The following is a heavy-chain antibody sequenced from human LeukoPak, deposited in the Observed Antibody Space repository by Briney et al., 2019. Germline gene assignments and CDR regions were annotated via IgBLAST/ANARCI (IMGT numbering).Heavy chain of an antibody. CDR3: ARGARFDEAPMGYFDY. V-gene: IGHV3-33*01. CDR2: IWYDGSNK. D-gene: IGHD3-10*02. CDR1: GFTFSSYG. Sequence: GRSLRLSCAASGFTFSSYGMHWVRQAPGKGLEWVAVIWYDGSNKYYADSVKGRFTFSRDNSKNTLYLQMNSLRVEDTAVYYCARGARFDEAPMGYFDYWGQGTLVTVSS. J-gene: IGHJ4*02.